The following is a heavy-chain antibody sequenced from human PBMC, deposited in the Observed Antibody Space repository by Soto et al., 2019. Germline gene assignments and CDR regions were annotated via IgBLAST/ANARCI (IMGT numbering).Heavy chain of an antibody. CDR1: GFTFDDYA. CDR3: VKDSESSGYLTHLDY. J-gene: IGHJ4*02. CDR2: LTWNGEDI. D-gene: IGHD3-22*01. Sequence: EVQLAESGGALVQPGRSLRLSCVASGFTFDDYAIHWVRQTPGKGLEWVSGLTWNGEDIGYADSVKGRFTISRDNAKYSLSLEMNSLRPEDTALYYCVKDSESSGYLTHLDYWGQGTLVTVSS. V-gene: IGHV3-9*01.